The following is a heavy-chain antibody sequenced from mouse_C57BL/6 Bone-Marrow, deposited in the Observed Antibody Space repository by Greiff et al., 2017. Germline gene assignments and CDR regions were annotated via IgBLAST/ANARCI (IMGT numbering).Heavy chain of an antibody. D-gene: IGHD1-3*01. CDR3: ARKSSSPLYFDV. CDR2: IYPRSGNT. Sequence: VQLQESGAELARPGASVKLSCKASGYTFTRYGISWVKQRTGQGLEWIGEIYPRSGNTYYNEKFKGKAKLTADKSSSTAYMELRSLTSEDSAVYFCARKSSSPLYFDVWGTGTTVTVSS. CDR1: GYTFTRYG. J-gene: IGHJ1*03. V-gene: IGHV1-81*01.